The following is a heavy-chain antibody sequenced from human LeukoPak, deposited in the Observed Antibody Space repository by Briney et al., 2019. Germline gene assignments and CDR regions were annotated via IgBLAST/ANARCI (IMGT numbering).Heavy chain of an antibody. V-gene: IGHV1-2*04. Sequence: ASVKVSCKASGYTFTGYYMHWVRQAPGQGLEWMGWINPNSGGTNYAQKFQGWVTMTRDTSISTAYMELSRLRSDDTAVYYCARVDCSSTSCYDYFDYWGQGTLDTVSS. CDR1: GYTFTGYY. CDR3: ARVDCSSTSCYDYFDY. D-gene: IGHD2-2*01. J-gene: IGHJ4*02. CDR2: INPNSGGT.